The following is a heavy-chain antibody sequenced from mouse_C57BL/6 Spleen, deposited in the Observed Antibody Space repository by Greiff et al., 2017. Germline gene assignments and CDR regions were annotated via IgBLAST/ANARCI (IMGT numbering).Heavy chain of an antibody. J-gene: IGHJ1*03. D-gene: IGHD2-4*01. CDR2: IYPGRGST. CDR3: ARTYDYDGGFGV. CDR1: GYTFTSYW. Sequence: QVQLQQPGAELVKPGASVKMSCKASGYTFTSYWITWVKQRPGQGLEWIGDIYPGRGSTNYNEKFKSKATLTVDTSSSTAYMQLSSLTSEDSAVYCCARTYDYDGGFGVWGTGTTVTVSS. V-gene: IGHV1-55*01.